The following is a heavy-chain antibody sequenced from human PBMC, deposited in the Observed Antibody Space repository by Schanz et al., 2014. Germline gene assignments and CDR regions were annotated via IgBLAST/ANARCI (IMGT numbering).Heavy chain of an antibody. CDR1: GFTFSSYG. Sequence: QVQLVESGGGVVQPGRSLRLSCAASGFTFSSYGMHWVRQAPGKGLEWVAVIWYDGSNKYYADSVKGRFTISRDNSKNTLYLQMNSLRAEDTAVYYCAKGGYGPPYIIDYWGQGTLVTVSS. CDR2: IWYDGSNK. J-gene: IGHJ4*02. D-gene: IGHD6-25*01. V-gene: IGHV3-33*06. CDR3: AKGGYGPPYIIDY.